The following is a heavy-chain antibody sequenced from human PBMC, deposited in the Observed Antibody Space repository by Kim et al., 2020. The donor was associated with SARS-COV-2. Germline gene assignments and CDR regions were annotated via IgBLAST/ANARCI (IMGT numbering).Heavy chain of an antibody. Sequence: ETLSLTCTVSGGSISSSSYYCGWIRQPPGKGLEWIGSIYYSGSSYYNPSLKSRVTISVDTSKNQFSLKLSSVTAADTAVYYCARAVAGNNWFDPWGQGTLVTVSS. J-gene: IGHJ5*02. CDR2: IYYSGSS. CDR1: GGSISSSSYY. V-gene: IGHV4-39*01. D-gene: IGHD6-19*01. CDR3: ARAVAGNNWFDP.